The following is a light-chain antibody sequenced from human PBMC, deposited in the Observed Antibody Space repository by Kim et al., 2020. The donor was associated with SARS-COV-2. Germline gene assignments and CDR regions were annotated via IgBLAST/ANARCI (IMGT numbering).Light chain of an antibody. V-gene: IGLV2-11*01. CDR2: DVS. CDR3: CSYAGSYTGV. J-gene: IGLJ2*01. CDR1: SSDVGGYNY. Sequence: GQSVTISCTGTSSDVGGYNYVSWYQHHPGKAPKLMIYDVSKRPSGVPDRFSGSKSGNTASLTISGLQAEDEAAYYCCSYAGSYTGVFGGGTKLTVL.